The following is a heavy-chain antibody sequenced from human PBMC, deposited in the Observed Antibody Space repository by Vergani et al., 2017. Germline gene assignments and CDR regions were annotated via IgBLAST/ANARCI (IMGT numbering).Heavy chain of an antibody. V-gene: IGHV3-23*01. CDR3: AKEVRWELPTQH. CDR1: GFTFGDSA. CDR2: ISSNGDST. D-gene: IGHD1-26*01. J-gene: IGHJ1*01. Sequence: EVQLLQSGGGLVQPGGSLRLSCAASGFTFGDSALTWIRQAAGKKLEWVSSISSNGDSTHYTDSVSGRFTISRDNSKKTLYLQMNSLRVEDTAVYYCAKEVRWELPTQHWGQGTLVTVSS.